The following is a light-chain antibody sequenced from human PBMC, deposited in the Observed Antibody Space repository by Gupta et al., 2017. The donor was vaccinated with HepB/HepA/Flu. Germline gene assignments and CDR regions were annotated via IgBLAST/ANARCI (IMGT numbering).Light chain of an antibody. Sequence: QSALTQPASVSGSLGQSITISCTGTNSDIGHYNFVSWYQQHPGKAPKLILSNINDRPSGVSLRFSGSKSGNTASLTISGLQAEDEADYYCSSYTPSSSLVFGGGSKVTVL. CDR1: NSDIGHYNF. J-gene: IGLJ2*01. CDR3: SSYTPSSSLV. CDR2: NIN. V-gene: IGLV2-14*03.